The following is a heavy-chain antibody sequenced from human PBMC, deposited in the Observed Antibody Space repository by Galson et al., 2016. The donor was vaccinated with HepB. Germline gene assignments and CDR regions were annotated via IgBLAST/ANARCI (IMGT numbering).Heavy chain of an antibody. V-gene: IGHV3-66*01. Sequence: SLRLSCAASGFTFSSYSMNWIRQAPGKGLEWVSFIYSGGNTLYADSVKGRFSISRDNSKNTLYLQMNSLSAEDTAVYYCARNPGASTWGWGQGTLVTVAS. CDR2: IYSGGNT. CDR1: GFTFSSYS. CDR3: ARNPGASTWG. D-gene: IGHD6-13*01. J-gene: IGHJ4*02.